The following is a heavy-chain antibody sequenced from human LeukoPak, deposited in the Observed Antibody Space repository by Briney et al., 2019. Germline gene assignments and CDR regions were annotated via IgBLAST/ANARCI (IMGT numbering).Heavy chain of an antibody. D-gene: IGHD3-3*01. Sequence: ASVKVSFKASGYTFTGYYIHWVRQAPGEGLEWMGQINPKSGDTNYAQKFQGRVTMTRDTSISTAYMELSSLTSDDTAVYYCATSRTIFGVLDPWGQGTLVTVSS. CDR3: ATSRTIFGVLDP. J-gene: IGHJ5*02. CDR1: GYTFTGYY. V-gene: IGHV1-2*06. CDR2: INPKSGDT.